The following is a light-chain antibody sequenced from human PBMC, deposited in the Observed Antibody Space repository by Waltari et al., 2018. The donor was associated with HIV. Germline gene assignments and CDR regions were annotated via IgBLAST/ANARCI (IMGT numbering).Light chain of an antibody. V-gene: IGKV1-9*01. CDR2: AAS. Sequence: DIQLTQSPSFLSASVGDRVPITCRASQAISSYLAWNQQKPGKAPKLLIYAASTLQSGVPSRFSGSGSGTEFTLTIGSLQPEDFATYYCQQLDSYTQITFGGGTKVEIK. CDR3: QQLDSYTQIT. CDR1: QAISSY. J-gene: IGKJ4*01.